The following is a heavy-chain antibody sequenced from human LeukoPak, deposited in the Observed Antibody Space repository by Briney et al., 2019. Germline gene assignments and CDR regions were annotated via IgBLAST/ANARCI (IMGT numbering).Heavy chain of an antibody. J-gene: IGHJ4*02. CDR2: INHSGST. Sequence: PSETLSLTCAVYGGSFSGYYWSWIRQPPGKGLEWIGEINHSGSTNYNPSLKSRVTISVDTPKNQFSLKLSSVTAADTAVYYCARGMGNSGYDLYDDYWGQGTLVTVSS. CDR1: GGSFSGYY. D-gene: IGHD5-12*01. CDR3: ARGMGNSGYDLYDDY. V-gene: IGHV4-34*01.